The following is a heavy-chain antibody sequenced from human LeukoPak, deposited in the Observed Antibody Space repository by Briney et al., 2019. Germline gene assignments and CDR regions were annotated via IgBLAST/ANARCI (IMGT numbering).Heavy chain of an antibody. CDR3: ASGQHYCSGGSCYLTL. CDR1: GGSISSSPYY. V-gene: IGHV4-39*07. CDR2: VYSSGTT. J-gene: IGHJ4*02. D-gene: IGHD2-15*01. Sequence: MTSETLSLTCTVSGGSISSSPYYWGWIRQPSGKGLEWIGNVYSSGTTYYNPSPSLKSRVTISLDTSKNQFSLRLSSVTAADTAVYYCASGQHYCSGGSCYLTLWGQGTLVTVSS.